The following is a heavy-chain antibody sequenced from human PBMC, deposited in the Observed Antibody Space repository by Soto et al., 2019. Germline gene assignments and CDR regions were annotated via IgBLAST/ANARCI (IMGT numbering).Heavy chain of an antibody. Sequence: PSATLSLTCTVSGSSISSYYRSWIRQPPWKGLEWIGYIYYSGSTNYNPSLKSRVTISVDTSKNQFSLKLSSVTAADTAVYYCARASSPFGWEPTMGYAFDIWGQGTMVS. CDR1: GSSISSYY. CDR2: IYYSGST. J-gene: IGHJ3*02. V-gene: IGHV4-59*01. D-gene: IGHD1-26*01. CDR3: ARASSPFGWEPTMGYAFDI.